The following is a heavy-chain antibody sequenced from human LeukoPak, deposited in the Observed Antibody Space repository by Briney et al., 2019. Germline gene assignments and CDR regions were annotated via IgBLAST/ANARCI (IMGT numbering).Heavy chain of an antibody. CDR2: IIPIFGTA. J-gene: IGHJ4*02. D-gene: IGHD6-13*01. V-gene: IGHV1-69*05. Sequence: VASVKVSCKASGGTFSSYAITWGRQAPGQGLEWMGRIIPIFGTANYAQKFQGRVTITTDESTSTAYMELSTLRSDDTAVYYCARERPPGDSSNWFLEGYFDIWGQGTLVTVSS. CDR1: GGTFSSYA. CDR3: ARERPPGDSSNWFLEGYFDI.